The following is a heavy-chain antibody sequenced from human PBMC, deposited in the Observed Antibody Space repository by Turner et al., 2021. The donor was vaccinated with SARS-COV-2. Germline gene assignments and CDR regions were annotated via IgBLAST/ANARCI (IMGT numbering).Heavy chain of an antibody. CDR3: ARDLMEVVGMDV. CDR2: IYSGGST. J-gene: IGHJ6*02. D-gene: IGHD3-3*01. Sequence: EVQLVESGGGFIQPGGSLRLSCAASGFTVSSNYMTWVRQAPGKGLEWVSVIYSGGSTYYADSVKGRFTISRDNSKNTLYLQMNSLRAEDTAVYYCARDLMEVVGMDVWGQGTTVTVSS. V-gene: IGHV3-53*01. CDR1: GFTVSSNY.